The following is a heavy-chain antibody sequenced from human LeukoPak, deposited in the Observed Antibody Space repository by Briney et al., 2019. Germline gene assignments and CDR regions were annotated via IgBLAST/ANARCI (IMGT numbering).Heavy chain of an antibody. CDR3: ARDLTLAATSTIGY. CDR1: GGSLNRYY. J-gene: IGHJ4*02. D-gene: IGHD2-15*01. Sequence: ASETLSLTCTVSGGSLNRYYWSWIRQPAGRGLEWIGRIYPSGSTTYNPALKSRVTMSLDTSKNQFSLKLSSVTAADTAVYYCARDLTLAATSTIGYWGQGTLVTVSS. V-gene: IGHV4-4*07. CDR2: IYPSGST.